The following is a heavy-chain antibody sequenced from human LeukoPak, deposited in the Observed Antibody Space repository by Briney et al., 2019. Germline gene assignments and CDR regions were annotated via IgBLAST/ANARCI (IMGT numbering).Heavy chain of an antibody. CDR1: GFTVTTNY. V-gene: IGHV3-53*01. Sequence: GGSLRLSCAASGFTVTTNYMSSVRQAPGKGLEWVSVIYSGGSAYYTDSVKGRFTISRDNSKNTLYLQMNSLRAEDTAMYYCARGGAHTYVYTFDIWGQGTMVTVSS. CDR2: IYSGGSA. CDR3: ARGGAHTYVYTFDI. J-gene: IGHJ3*02. D-gene: IGHD3-16*01.